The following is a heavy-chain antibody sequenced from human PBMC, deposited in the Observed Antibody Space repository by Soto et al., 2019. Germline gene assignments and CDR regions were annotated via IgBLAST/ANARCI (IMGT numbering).Heavy chain of an antibody. J-gene: IGHJ3*02. CDR3: ARDCADGFDI. CDR2: INSDGTDT. Sequence: EVQLVESGGGLVQPGGSLRLSCAASGFTFSSYWMHWVRQAPGKGLVGVSRINSDGTDTNDADSGKGRFTISRDNAKNTLYLQMNSLSAEETAVYYCARDCADGFDIWGQGTMVTVSS. V-gene: IGHV3-74*01. CDR1: GFTFSSYW.